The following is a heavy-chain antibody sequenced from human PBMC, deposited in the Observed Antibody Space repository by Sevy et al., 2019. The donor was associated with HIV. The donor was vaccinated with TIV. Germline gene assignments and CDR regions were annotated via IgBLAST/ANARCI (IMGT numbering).Heavy chain of an antibody. Sequence: ASVKVSCKASGYIFINYGITWVRQAPGQGLEWMGWISNYNTNTNYAQKLQGRVTMTTDTSTSTAYMDLRSLRSDDTAVYYWARVAYDDRKLDYWGQGTLVIVSS. D-gene: IGHD3-3*01. CDR3: ARVAYDDRKLDY. V-gene: IGHV1-18*01. J-gene: IGHJ4*02. CDR2: ISNYNTNT. CDR1: GYIFINYG.